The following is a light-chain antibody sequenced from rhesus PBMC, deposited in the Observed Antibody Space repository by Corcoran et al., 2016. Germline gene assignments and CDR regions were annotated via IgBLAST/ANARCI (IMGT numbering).Light chain of an antibody. V-gene: IGKV1-41*01. CDR3: QPFKNYLSLT. Sequence: DIQMTQSPSSLSASVGDRVTITCRASQTISNYLSWYQQKPGKVPKILIHAASSLQSGVPSRFSGIGSGTVFTLPISSLQPEDFATYYCQPFKNYLSLTFGGGTKVEIK. J-gene: IGKJ4*01. CDR1: QTISNY. CDR2: AAS.